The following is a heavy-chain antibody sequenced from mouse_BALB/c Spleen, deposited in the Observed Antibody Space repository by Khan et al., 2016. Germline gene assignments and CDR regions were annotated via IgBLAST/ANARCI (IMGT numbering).Heavy chain of an antibody. J-gene: IGHJ4*01. CDR3: ARWVSVGGTIMDY. D-gene: IGHD1-1*01. CDR2: ILPGSGST. Sequence: QVQLQQSGAELMKPGASVKISCKATGYTFSSYWIEWVKQRPGHGLEWIGEILPGSGSTNYNEKFKGKATFTADTSSNTAYMQLSSLTSEDSAVYYCARWVSVGGTIMDYWGQGTSVTVSS. V-gene: IGHV1-9*01. CDR1: GYTFSSYW.